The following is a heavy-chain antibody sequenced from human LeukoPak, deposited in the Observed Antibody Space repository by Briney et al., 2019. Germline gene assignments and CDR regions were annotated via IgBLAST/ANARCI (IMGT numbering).Heavy chain of an antibody. CDR2: IIPIFGTA. V-gene: IGHV1-69*13. CDR3: ARMYCTITSCSRSRVVPPYFHY. D-gene: IGHD2-2*01. CDR1: GYTFTGYY. J-gene: IGHJ4*02. Sequence: SVKVSCKASGYTFTGYYMHWVRQAPGQGLEWMGGIIPIFGTANYAQKFQGRVTITADESTSTAYMELSSLRSEDTAVYYWARMYCTITSCSRSRVVPPYFHYWGQGTLVTVSS.